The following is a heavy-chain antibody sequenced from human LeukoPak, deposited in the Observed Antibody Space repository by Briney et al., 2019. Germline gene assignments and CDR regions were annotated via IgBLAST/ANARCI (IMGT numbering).Heavy chain of an antibody. V-gene: IGHV4-34*01. CDR1: GGSFSGYY. J-gene: IGHJ3*02. D-gene: IGHD3-16*02. Sequence: PSETLSLTCAVYGGSFSGYYWSWIRQPPGKGLEWIGEINHSGSTYYNPSLKSRVTISVDTSKNQFSLKLSSVTAADTAVYYCARDRVITFGGVIVIGRAFDIWGQGTMVTVSS. CDR3: ARDRVITFGGVIVIGRAFDI. CDR2: INHSGST.